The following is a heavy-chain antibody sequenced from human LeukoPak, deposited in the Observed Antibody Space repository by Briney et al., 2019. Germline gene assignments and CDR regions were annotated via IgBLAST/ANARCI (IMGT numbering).Heavy chain of an antibody. CDR2: ISYDGSNK. D-gene: IGHD3-9*01. Sequence: GGSLRLSCAASGFTFSSYAMHWVRQAPGKGLEWVAVISYDGSNKYYADSVKGRFTISRDNSKNTLYLQMNSLRAEDTAVYYCARGGRYFDWLLWRYFDYWGQGTLVTVSS. CDR3: ARGGRYFDWLLWRYFDY. V-gene: IGHV3-30-3*01. CDR1: GFTFSSYA. J-gene: IGHJ4*02.